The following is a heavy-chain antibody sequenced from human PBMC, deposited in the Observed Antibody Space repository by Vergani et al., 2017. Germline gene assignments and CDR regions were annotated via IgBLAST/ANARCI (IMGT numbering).Heavy chain of an antibody. V-gene: IGHV3-33*01. CDR3: ARAGYDYVWGSYQYFDY. Sequence: QVQLVESGGGVVQPGRSLRLSCAASGFTFSSYGMHWVRQAPGKGLAWVAVIWYDGSNKYYADSVKGRFTISRDNSKNSLYLQMNSLRAEDTAVYYCARAGYDYVWGSYQYFDYWGQGTLVTVSS. D-gene: IGHD3-16*02. J-gene: IGHJ4*02. CDR1: GFTFSSYG. CDR2: IWYDGSNK.